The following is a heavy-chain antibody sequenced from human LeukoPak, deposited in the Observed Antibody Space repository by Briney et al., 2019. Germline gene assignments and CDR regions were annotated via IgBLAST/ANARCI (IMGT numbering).Heavy chain of an antibody. CDR1: GFTFSRYW. CDR3: ARGRECSGTGCYLPGIY. J-gene: IGHJ4*02. CDR2: MNQDGSEK. Sequence: GGSLRLSCVGSGFTFSRYWLNWVRQAPGKGLEWVANMNQDGSEKYHVDSVKGRFTISRDNAKNSLYLQMDSLRVEDTAVYYCARGRECSGTGCYLPGIYWGQGILVTVSS. D-gene: IGHD2-2*01. V-gene: IGHV3-7*01.